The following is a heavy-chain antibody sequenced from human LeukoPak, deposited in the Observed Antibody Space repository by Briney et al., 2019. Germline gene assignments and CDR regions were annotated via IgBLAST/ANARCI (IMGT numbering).Heavy chain of an antibody. CDR1: GASIISDSYY. Sequence: SETLSLTCTVSGASIISDSYYWTWLRQPPGKGLEWIGSIHYSGSTHYNPSLRNRVTISVETSKSQFFLKLSSVTAADTAVYYCAGDLNLRYFHWLSLPRLDYWGQGTLVPVSS. CDR2: IHYSGST. CDR3: AGDLNLRYFHWLSLPRLDY. V-gene: IGHV4-39*07. J-gene: IGHJ4*02. D-gene: IGHD3-9*01.